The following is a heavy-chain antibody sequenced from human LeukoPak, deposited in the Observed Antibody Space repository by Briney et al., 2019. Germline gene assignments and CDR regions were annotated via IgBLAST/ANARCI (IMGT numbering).Heavy chain of an antibody. Sequence: GGSLRLSCAASGFTFSSYGIHWVRQAPGKGLEWVAVISYDGSNENYADSVKGRFTISRDNSKNTLYLQMNGLRAEDTAVYFCAKGSGGSYYGYFDYWGQGTLVTVSS. CDR3: AKGSGGSYYGYFDY. CDR1: GFTFSSYG. J-gene: IGHJ4*02. V-gene: IGHV3-30*18. D-gene: IGHD2-15*01. CDR2: ISYDGSNE.